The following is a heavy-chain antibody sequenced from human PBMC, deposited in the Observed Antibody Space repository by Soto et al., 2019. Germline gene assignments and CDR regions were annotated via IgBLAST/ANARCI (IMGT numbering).Heavy chain of an antibody. Sequence: QVQLVQSGAEVKKPGASLKVSCKASGYTFTAYYMHWVRQAPGQGLEWMGWINPNTGDTKIAQKFQGRVTMTRDSSIRVAYLDVSILTSDDTAVYYGARDRPNDYWGQGTRVTVSS. V-gene: IGHV1-2*02. CDR2: INPNTGDT. J-gene: IGHJ4*02. CDR3: ARDRPNDY. CDR1: GYTFTAYY.